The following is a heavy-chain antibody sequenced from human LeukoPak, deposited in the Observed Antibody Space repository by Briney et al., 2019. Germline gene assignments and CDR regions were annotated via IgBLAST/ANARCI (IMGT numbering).Heavy chain of an antibody. CDR3: ARHLFYGMDV. J-gene: IGHJ6*02. V-gene: IGHV4-59*08. CDR2: IYYSGST. Sequence: PSETLSLTCTVSGGSISSYYWSWIRQPPGKGLEWIGYIYYSGSTNYNPSLKSRVTISIDTSKNQFSLKLSSVTAADTAVYYCARHLFYGMDVWGQGTTVTVSS. CDR1: GGSISSYY.